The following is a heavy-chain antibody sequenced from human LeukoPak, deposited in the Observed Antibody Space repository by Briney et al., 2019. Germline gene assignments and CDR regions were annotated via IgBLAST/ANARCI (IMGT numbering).Heavy chain of an antibody. CDR1: GGSISSYY. CDR3: ARARRSSGWYSYYYYGMDV. J-gene: IGHJ6*02. V-gene: IGHV4-59*01. D-gene: IGHD6-19*01. Sequence: SEALSLTCTVSGGSISSYYWSWIRQPPGKGLEWIGYIYYSGSTNYNPSLKSRVTISVDTSKNQFSLKLSSVTAADTAVYYCARARRSSGWYSYYYYGMDVWGQGTTVTVSS. CDR2: IYYSGST.